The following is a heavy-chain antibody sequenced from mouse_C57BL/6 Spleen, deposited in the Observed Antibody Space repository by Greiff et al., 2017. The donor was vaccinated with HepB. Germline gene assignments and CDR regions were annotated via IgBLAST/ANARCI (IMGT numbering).Heavy chain of an antibody. Sequence: EVHLVESEGGLVQPGSSMKLSCTASGFTFSDYYMAWVRQVPEKGLEWVANINYDGSSTYYLDSLKSRFIISRDNAKNILYLQMSSLKSEDTATYYCARDIIYYGSSYWYIDVWGTGTTVTVSS. CDR1: GFTFSDYY. CDR3: ARDIIYYGSSYWYIDV. V-gene: IGHV5-16*01. J-gene: IGHJ1*03. CDR2: INYDGSST. D-gene: IGHD1-1*01.